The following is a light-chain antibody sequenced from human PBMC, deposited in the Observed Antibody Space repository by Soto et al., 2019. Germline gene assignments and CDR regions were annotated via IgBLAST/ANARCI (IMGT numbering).Light chain of an antibody. CDR3: QQYSNYLYT. J-gene: IGKJ2*01. CDR1: QSISSW. V-gene: IGKV1-5*03. Sequence: DIQMTQSPSTLSASVGDRVTITCRASQSISSWLAWYQQKPGKAPKLLIYEASNLQSGVPSRFSGSGSGTEFTLTIDSLQPDDFATYYCQQYSNYLYTFGQGTKLEIK. CDR2: EAS.